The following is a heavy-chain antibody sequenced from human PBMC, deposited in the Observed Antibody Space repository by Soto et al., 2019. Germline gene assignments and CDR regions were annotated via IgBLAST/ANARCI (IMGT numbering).Heavy chain of an antibody. Sequence: SVKVSCKASGGTFSSYAISRVRQAPGQGLEWMGGIIPIFGTANYAQKFQGRVTITADESTSTAYMELSSLRSEDTAVYYCARVETTVTPGDYYYGMDVWGQGTTVTVSS. CDR3: ARVETTVTPGDYYYGMDV. V-gene: IGHV1-69*13. D-gene: IGHD4-4*01. J-gene: IGHJ6*02. CDR2: IIPIFGTA. CDR1: GGTFSSYA.